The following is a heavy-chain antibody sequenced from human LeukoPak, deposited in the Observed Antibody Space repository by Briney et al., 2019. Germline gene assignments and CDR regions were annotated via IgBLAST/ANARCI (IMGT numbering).Heavy chain of an antibody. D-gene: IGHD3-22*01. V-gene: IGHV4-31*03. J-gene: IGHJ4*02. Sequence: PSQTLSLTCTVSGGSISSGGYYWSWIRQHPGKGLEWIGYIYYSGSTYYNPSLKSRVTISVDTSKNQFSLKLSSVTAADTAVYYCASLYYYDSSGYPDYFDYWGQGTLVTVSS. CDR1: GGSISSGGYY. CDR3: ASLYYYDSSGYPDYFDY. CDR2: IYYSGST.